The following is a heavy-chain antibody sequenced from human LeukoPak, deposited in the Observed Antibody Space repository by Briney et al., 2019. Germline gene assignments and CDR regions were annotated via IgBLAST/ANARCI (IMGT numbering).Heavy chain of an antibody. Sequence: PGGSLRLSCAASGFTFSSYSMNWVRQAPGKGLEWVSYISSSSSTIYYADSVKGRFTISRDNAKNSLYLQMNSLRAEDTAAYYCASGGSYSNFDYWGQGTLVTVSS. CDR3: ASGGSYSNFDY. CDR1: GFTFSSYS. D-gene: IGHD1-26*01. J-gene: IGHJ4*02. CDR2: ISSSSSTI. V-gene: IGHV3-48*01.